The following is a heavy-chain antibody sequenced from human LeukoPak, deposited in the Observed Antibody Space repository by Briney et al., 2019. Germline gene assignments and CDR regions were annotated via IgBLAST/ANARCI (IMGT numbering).Heavy chain of an antibody. CDR3: AKAHYDIWAIDY. CDR1: GFTFSSYG. CDR2: ISYDGSDK. Sequence: GGSLRLSCAASGFTFSSYGMHRVRQAPGKGLEWVAVISYDGSDKYYADSVKGRFTISRDNSKNTLYLQMNSLRAEDTAVYYCAKAHYDIWAIDYWGQGTLVTVSS. D-gene: IGHD3-9*01. J-gene: IGHJ4*02. V-gene: IGHV3-30*18.